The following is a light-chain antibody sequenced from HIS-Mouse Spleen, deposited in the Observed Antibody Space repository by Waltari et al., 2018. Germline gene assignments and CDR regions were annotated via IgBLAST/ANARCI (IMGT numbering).Light chain of an antibody. CDR3: YSTDSSGNHRV. CDR1: ASPKKY. J-gene: IGLJ2*01. Sequence: SYELTQPPSVSVSPGQTARSTCSGDASPKKYAHWYQQKSGQAPVLVIYEDSKRPPGISERFSGSSSGTMATLTISGAQVEDEADYYCYSTDSSGNHRVFGGGTKLTVL. V-gene: IGLV3-10*01. CDR2: EDS.